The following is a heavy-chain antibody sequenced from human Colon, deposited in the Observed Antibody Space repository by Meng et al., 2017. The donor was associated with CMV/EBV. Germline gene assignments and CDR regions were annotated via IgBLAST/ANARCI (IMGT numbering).Heavy chain of an antibody. Sequence: ASGYTFTSYAMPWVRQAPGQRLEWMGWINAGNGNTKYSQKFQGRVTITRDTSASTAYMELSSLRSEDTAVYYCARGRAVAAPYYFDYWGQGTLVTVSS. J-gene: IGHJ4*02. CDR2: INAGNGNT. D-gene: IGHD6-19*01. CDR3: ARGRAVAAPYYFDY. V-gene: IGHV1-3*01. CDR1: GYTFTSYA.